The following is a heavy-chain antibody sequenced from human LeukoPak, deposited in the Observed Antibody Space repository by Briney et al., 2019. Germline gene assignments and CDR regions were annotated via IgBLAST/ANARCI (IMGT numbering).Heavy chain of an antibody. V-gene: IGHV5-10-1*01. CDR2: IDPSDSYT. CDR1: GYRFTSYW. J-gene: IGHJ4*02. CDR3: ARYPKVRYCSGGSCYRYFDY. D-gene: IGHD2-15*01. Sequence: LGESLKISCQGSGYRFTSYWISWVRQMPGKGLEWMGRIDPSDSYTNYSPSFQGHVTISADKSISTAYLQWSSLKASDTAMYYCARYPKVRYCSGGSCYRYFDYWGQGTLVTVSS.